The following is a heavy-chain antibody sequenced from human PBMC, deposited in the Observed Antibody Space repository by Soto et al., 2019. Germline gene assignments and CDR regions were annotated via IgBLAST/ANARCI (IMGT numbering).Heavy chain of an antibody. Sequence: QLQLQESGPGLVKPSETLSLTCTVSGGSISSSSYYWGWVRQPPGKGLEWIGSIYYSGSTYYNPSLKSRVTISVDTSKNEFSLKLSSVTAADTAVYYCARLHWNDEMMAFDIWGQGTMVTVSS. V-gene: IGHV4-39*01. D-gene: IGHD1-1*01. CDR2: IYYSGST. CDR1: GGSISSSSYY. J-gene: IGHJ3*02. CDR3: ARLHWNDEMMAFDI.